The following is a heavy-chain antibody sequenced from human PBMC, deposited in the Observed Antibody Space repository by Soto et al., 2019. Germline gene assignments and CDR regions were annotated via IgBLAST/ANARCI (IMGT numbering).Heavy chain of an antibody. CDR2: IFYSGST. Sequence: QVQLQESGPGLVKPSQTLSLTCTVSGGSISSGDYYWSWIRQPPGKGLEWIGYIFYSGSTYYNPSLRSRVTISVDTSKNQFSLKLSSVTAADTAVYYCARWGQGRYDPRAYDYWGQGTLVTVSS. D-gene: IGHD1-20*01. V-gene: IGHV4-30-4*01. CDR1: GGSISSGDYY. J-gene: IGHJ4*02. CDR3: ARWGQGRYDPRAYDY.